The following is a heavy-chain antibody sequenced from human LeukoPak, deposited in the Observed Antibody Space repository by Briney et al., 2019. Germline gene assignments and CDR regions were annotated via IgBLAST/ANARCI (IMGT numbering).Heavy chain of an antibody. D-gene: IGHD3-3*01. J-gene: IGHJ4*02. CDR2: IWYDGSEK. CDR3: VRERNALQFLDY. CDR1: GFTFRNFG. V-gene: IGHV3-33*01. Sequence: PGGSLRLSCAASGFTFRNFGMHWVRQAPGKGLEWVAVIWYDGSEKYYADSVKGRFTISRDNSKNMLYLQTNSLRAEDTAVYYCVRERNALQFLDYWGQGTVVTVSS.